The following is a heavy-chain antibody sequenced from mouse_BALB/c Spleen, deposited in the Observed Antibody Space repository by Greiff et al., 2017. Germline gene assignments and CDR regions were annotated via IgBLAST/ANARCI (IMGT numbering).Heavy chain of an antibody. V-gene: IGHV6-6*02. CDR1: GFTFSNYW. CDR3: TPLLG. CDR2: IRLKSNNYAT. J-gene: IGHJ3*01. D-gene: IGHD2-1*01. Sequence: EVKLMESGGGLVQPGGSMKLSCVASGFTFSNYWMNWVRQSPEKGLEWVAEIRLKSNNYATHYAESVKGRFTISRDDSKSSVYLQMNNLRAEDTGIYYCTPLLGWGQGTLVTVSA.